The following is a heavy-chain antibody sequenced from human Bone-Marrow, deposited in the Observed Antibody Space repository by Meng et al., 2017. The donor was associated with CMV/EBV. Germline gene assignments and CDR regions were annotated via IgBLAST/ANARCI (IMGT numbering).Heavy chain of an antibody. CDR2: ISGSGGST. J-gene: IGHJ4*02. V-gene: IGHV3-23*01. Sequence: GESLKISCAASGFTFSSYAMSWVRQAPGKGLEWVSAISGSGGSTYYADSVKGRLTISRDNSKNTLYLQMNSLRAEDTAVYYCARGGRTTVDYWGQGTLVTVSS. D-gene: IGHD4-17*01. CDR3: ARGGRTTVDY. CDR1: GFTFSSYA.